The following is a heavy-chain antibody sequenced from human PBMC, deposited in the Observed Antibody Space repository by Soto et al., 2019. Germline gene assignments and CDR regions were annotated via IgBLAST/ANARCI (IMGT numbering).Heavy chain of an antibody. D-gene: IGHD6-19*01. V-gene: IGHV5-10-1*01. Sequence: GESLKISCKGSGYSFTNYWISWVRQMPGKGLDWMGRIDPSDSYTNYSPSFQGHVTISADKSISTAYLQWSSLKASDTAMYYCARLAGTGNYYYYGMDVWGQGTTVTVSS. J-gene: IGHJ6*02. CDR2: IDPSDSYT. CDR1: GYSFTNYW. CDR3: ARLAGTGNYYYYGMDV.